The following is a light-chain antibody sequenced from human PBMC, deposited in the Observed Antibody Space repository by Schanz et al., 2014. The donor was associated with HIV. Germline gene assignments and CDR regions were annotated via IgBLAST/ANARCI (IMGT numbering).Light chain of an antibody. CDR1: QSISNN. J-gene: IGKJ3*01. V-gene: IGKV3-20*01. Sequence: EIVMTQSPATLYVSPGEGATLSCRASQSISNNLAWYQHKPGQSPRLLIYGASSRATGIPDRFSGSGSGTDFTLTISRLEPGDFAVYYCQHYGSSFGPGTKVDIK. CDR3: QHYGSS. CDR2: GAS.